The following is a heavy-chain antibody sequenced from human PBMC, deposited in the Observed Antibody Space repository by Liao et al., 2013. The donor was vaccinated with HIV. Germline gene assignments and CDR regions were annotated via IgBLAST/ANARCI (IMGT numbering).Heavy chain of an antibody. D-gene: IGHD3-3*01. V-gene: IGHV4-59*12. CDR3: ARGHPHYDFWSGYIDY. CDR2: IYYSGST. J-gene: IGHJ4*01. Sequence: QVQLQESGPGLVKPSETLSLTCTVSGGSISSYYWSWIRQPPGKGLEWIGYIYYSGSTNYNPSLKSRVTISVDTSKNQFSLKLSSVTAADTAVYYCARGHPHYDFWSGYIDYWGQGTLVTVSS. CDR1: GGSISSYY.